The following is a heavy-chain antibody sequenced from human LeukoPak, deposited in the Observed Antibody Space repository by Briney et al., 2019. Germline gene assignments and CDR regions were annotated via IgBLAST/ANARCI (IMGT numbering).Heavy chain of an antibody. D-gene: IGHD3-3*01. Sequence: GGSLRLSCAASGFTFSSYAMSWVRQAPGKGLEWVSAISGSGGSTYYADSVKGRFTISRDNPKNTLFLQMNSLRAEDTAVYYCAKGQTISEDYWGQGTLVTVSS. J-gene: IGHJ4*02. CDR2: ISGSGGST. CDR1: GFTFSSYA. CDR3: AKGQTISEDY. V-gene: IGHV3-23*01.